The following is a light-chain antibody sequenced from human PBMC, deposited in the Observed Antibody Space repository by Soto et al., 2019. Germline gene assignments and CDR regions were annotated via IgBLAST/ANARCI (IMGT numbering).Light chain of an antibody. J-gene: IGLJ1*01. V-gene: IGLV2-18*02. CDR1: SSDVGSYNR. Sequence: QSALTQPPSVSGSPGQSVTTSCTATSSDVGSYNRASWYQHPPGTAPKLMIYEVSNRPSGVPDRFSGSKSGNTASLTISGLQPEDEADYYCNSYTSSNTYVFGTGTKLTVL. CDR2: EVS. CDR3: NSYTSSNTYV.